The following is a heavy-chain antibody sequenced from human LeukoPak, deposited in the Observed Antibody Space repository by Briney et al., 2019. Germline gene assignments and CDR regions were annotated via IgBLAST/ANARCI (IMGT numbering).Heavy chain of an antibody. CDR3: AKDIRRGGRFGYFDY. Sequence: GGTLRLSCSVSGFTFDDYAMHWVRHAPGKGLEWVLGISWSSGDLGYADSAKGRFTISRDNAKNSLYLQINSLRGEDTAVYYCAKDIRRGGRFGYFDYWGQGTLVTVSS. CDR2: ISWSSGDL. D-gene: IGHD3-16*01. J-gene: IGHJ4*02. CDR1: GFTFDDYA. V-gene: IGHV3-9*01.